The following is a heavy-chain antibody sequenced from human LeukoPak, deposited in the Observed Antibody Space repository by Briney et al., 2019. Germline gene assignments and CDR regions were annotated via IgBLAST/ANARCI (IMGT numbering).Heavy chain of an antibody. CDR1: GGSISSTNYY. J-gene: IGHJ4*02. D-gene: IGHD1-1*01. Sequence: SETLSLTCTVSGGSISSTNYYWGWIRQPPGKGLEWIGSIYYSGSTYYNPSLKSRLTISLDTSKNQFSLRLSSVTAADTAFYYCARRYDWNDRWDWGQGTLVTVSP. CDR2: IYYSGST. CDR3: ARRYDWNDRWD. V-gene: IGHV4-39*07.